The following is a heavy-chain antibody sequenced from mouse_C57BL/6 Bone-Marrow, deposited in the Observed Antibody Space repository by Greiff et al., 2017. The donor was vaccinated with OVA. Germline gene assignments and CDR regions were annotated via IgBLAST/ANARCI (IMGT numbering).Heavy chain of an antibody. V-gene: IGHV1-19*01. CDR3: ARGTTWAVVAHWYFDV. Sequence: EVMLVESGPVLVKPGASVKMSCKASGYTFTDYYMNWVKQSHGKSLEWIGVINPYNGGTSYNQKFKGKATLTVDKSSSTAYMELNSLTSEDSAVYYCARGTTWAVVAHWYFDVWGTGTTVTVSS. D-gene: IGHD1-1*01. CDR1: GYTFTDYY. CDR2: INPYNGGT. J-gene: IGHJ1*03.